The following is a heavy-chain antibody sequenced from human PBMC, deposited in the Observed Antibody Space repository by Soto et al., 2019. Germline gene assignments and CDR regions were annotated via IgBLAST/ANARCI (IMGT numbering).Heavy chain of an antibody. CDR1: GGSISSYF. D-gene: IGHD6-13*01. CDR3: AAGEASSRNLAPYYLDF. CDR2: IHYSGTT. V-gene: IGHV4-59*01. Sequence: SETLSLTCTVSGGSISSYFWTWIRQPPGKGLEWIGYIHYSGTTSFFPSYNPSLRSRVTISEDTSKNQFSLKLLSVTTADTAVYFCAAGEASSRNLAPYYLDFWGQGTLVTVSS. J-gene: IGHJ4*02.